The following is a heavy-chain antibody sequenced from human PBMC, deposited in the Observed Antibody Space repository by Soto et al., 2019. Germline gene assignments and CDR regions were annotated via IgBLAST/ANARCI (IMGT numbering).Heavy chain of an antibody. D-gene: IGHD1-26*01. V-gene: IGHV4-59*11. CDR3: ARDGREASGMDV. CDR1: GGSISSHY. Sequence: SETLSLTCTVSGGSISSHYWSWVRQAPGKGLEWIGHIYYRGSTSYSPSLRSRSTISVDTSNNQFSLKLNSVTTADTAVYYCARDGREASGMDVWGQGTKVTVSS. CDR2: IYYRGST. J-gene: IGHJ6*02.